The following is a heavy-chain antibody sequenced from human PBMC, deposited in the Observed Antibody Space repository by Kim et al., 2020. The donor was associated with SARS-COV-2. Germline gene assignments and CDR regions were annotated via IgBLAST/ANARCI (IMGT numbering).Heavy chain of an antibody. V-gene: IGHV3-7*01. CDR3: ARGNSSSEVYYYYGMDV. CDR2: IKQDGSEK. Sequence: GGSLRLSCAASGFTFSSYWMSWVRQAPGKGLEWVANIKQDGSEKHYVDSVKGRFTISRENAKNSLYLQMNSLRAEDTAVYYCARGNSSSEVYYYYGMDVWGQGTTVTVSS. D-gene: IGHD6-6*01. CDR1: GFTFSSYW. J-gene: IGHJ6*02.